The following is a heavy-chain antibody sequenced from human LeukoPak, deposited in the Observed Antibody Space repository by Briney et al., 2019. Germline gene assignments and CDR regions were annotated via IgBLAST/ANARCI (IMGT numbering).Heavy chain of an antibody. CDR1: GGSFSGYY. J-gene: IGHJ4*02. CDR3: ARKEYSYGSPFDY. V-gene: IGHV4-34*01. D-gene: IGHD5-18*01. CDR2: INHSGST. Sequence: SETLSLTCAVYGGSFSGYYWSWIRQPPGEGLEWIGEINHSGSTNCNPSLKSRVTISVDTSKNQFSLKLSSVTAADTAVYYCARKEYSYGSPFDYWGQGTLVTVSS.